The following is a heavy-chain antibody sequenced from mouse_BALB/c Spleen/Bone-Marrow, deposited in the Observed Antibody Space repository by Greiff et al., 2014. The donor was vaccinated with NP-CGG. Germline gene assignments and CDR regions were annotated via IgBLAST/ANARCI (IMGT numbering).Heavy chain of an antibody. D-gene: IGHD1-1*01. CDR2: IDPANGNT. V-gene: IGHV14-3*02. Sequence: VQLQQSGAELVKPGASVKLSCTASGFNIKDTYMHWVKQRPEQGLEWIGRIDPANGNTKYDPKFQGKATITADTSSNTAYLQLSSLTSKDTAVYYCANYYYGSSLFAYWGQGTLVTVSA. CDR1: GFNIKDTY. CDR3: ANYYYGSSLFAY. J-gene: IGHJ3*01.